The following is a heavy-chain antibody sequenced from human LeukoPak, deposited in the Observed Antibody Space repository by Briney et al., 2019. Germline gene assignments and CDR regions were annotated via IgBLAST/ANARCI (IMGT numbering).Heavy chain of an antibody. CDR1: GGSISSSY. Sequence: AETLSLTCTVSGGSISSSYWSWIRQPPGKGLEWIGYIYYSGITNYNPSLKSRVTISLDTSKNQFSLKLNSVTAADTAVYYCARASGAFDYWGQGALVTVSS. V-gene: IGHV4-59*01. CDR2: IYYSGIT. J-gene: IGHJ4*02. CDR3: ARASGAFDY.